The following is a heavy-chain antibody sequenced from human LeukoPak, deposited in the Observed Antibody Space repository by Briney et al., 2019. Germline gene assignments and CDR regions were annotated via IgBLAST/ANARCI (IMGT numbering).Heavy chain of an antibody. D-gene: IGHD1-14*01. CDR1: GFAFSSYE. CDR3: GRDDHRLQGFDP. J-gene: IGHJ5*02. V-gene: IGHV3-48*03. Sequence: PGWSLRLSCAASGFAFSSYEMSWVRQAPGKGLEWVSYISSSGSTIYYADSVKGRFTISRDNAKNSLYLQMNSLRAEDTAVYYCGRDDHRLQGFDPWGQGALVTVSS. CDR2: ISSSGSTI.